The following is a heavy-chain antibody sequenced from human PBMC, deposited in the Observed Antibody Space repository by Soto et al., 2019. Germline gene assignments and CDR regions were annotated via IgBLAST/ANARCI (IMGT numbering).Heavy chain of an antibody. CDR1: GAYMRNDYYY. CDR3: ARWVEVSLDYFDS. V-gene: IGHV4-31*11. D-gene: IGHD2-15*01. Sequence: TSETLSLTCAVSGAYMRNDYYYWSWVRQKPGKDLEWIGHMHHSGRTHYNPSLKSRVAISVDTSKNQFSLYLNSVMAADTAVYYCARWVEVSLDYFDSWGQGTPVTVSS. J-gene: IGHJ4*02. CDR2: MHHSGRT.